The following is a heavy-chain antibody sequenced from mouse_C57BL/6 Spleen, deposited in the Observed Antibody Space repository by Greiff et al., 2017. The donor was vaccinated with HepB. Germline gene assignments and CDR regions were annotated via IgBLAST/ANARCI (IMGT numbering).Heavy chain of an antibody. J-gene: IGHJ4*01. Sequence: QVQLQQPGAELVMPGASVKLSCKASGYTFTSYWMHWVKQRPGQGLEWIGEIDPSDSYTNYNQKFKDKSTLTVDKSASTAYMQLSSLTSEDSAVYYCARSENYDNYEDAMDYWGQGTSVTVSS. CDR2: IDPSDSYT. V-gene: IGHV1-69*01. D-gene: IGHD2-1*01. CDR1: GYTFTSYW. CDR3: ARSENYDNYEDAMDY.